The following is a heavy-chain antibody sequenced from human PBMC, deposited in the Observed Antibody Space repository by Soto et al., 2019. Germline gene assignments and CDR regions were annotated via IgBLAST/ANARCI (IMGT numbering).Heavy chain of an antibody. D-gene: IGHD2-2*01. CDR3: AKDAMYCSSTSCYAQQYDY. V-gene: IGHV3-23*01. J-gene: IGHJ4*02. CDR2: ISGSGGST. Sequence: GGSLRLSCAASEFTFNNYAMSWVRQAPGKGLEWVSGISGSGGSTYYADSVKGRFTISRDNSKNALFLQMNSLRAEDTAVYYCAKDAMYCSSTSCYAQQYDYWGQGTLVTVSS. CDR1: EFTFNNYA.